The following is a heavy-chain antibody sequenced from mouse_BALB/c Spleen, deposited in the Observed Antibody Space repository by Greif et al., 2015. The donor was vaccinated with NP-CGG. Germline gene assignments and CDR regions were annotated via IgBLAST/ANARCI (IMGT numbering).Heavy chain of an antibody. CDR3: ARWNGYDGGAWFAY. J-gene: IGHJ3*01. CDR2: IFPGTGTT. V-gene: IGHV1S132*01. CDR1: GYTFTSYW. D-gene: IGHD2-2*01. Sequence: QVQLKQSGAELVKPGASVKLSCKTSGYTFTSYWIQWVKQRPGQGLGWIGEIFPGTGTTYYNEKFKGKATLTIDTSSSTAYMQLSSLTSEDSAVYFCARWNGYDGGAWFAYWGQGTLVTVSA.